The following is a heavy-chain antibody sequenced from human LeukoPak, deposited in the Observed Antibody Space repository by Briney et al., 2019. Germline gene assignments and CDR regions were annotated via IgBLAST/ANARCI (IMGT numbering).Heavy chain of an antibody. CDR1: GYTFNGYY. Sequence: GASVKVSCKASGYTFNGYYMHWVRQAPGQGLEWMGWINPNSGDTNYAQKFQGRVTMTRDTSINTAYMEMSRLRSDDTAVYYCARESVPAVAARRGLNYWGQGTLVAVSS. CDR2: INPNSGDT. D-gene: IGHD6-6*01. V-gene: IGHV1-2*02. J-gene: IGHJ4*02. CDR3: ARESVPAVAARRGLNY.